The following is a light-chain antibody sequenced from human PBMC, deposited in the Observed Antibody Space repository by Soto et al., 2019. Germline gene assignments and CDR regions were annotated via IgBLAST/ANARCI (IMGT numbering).Light chain of an antibody. V-gene: IGKV1-8*01. CDR2: AAS. CDR1: QGISSY. Sequence: AIRMTQSPSSLSASTGDRVTITCRASQGISSYLDWYQQKPGKAPKLLNYAASTLQSGVPSRFSGSGSGTDFTLTISYLQSEDFATYYCQQYYSYPYNFGQRTKLEIK. J-gene: IGKJ2*01. CDR3: QQYYSYPYN.